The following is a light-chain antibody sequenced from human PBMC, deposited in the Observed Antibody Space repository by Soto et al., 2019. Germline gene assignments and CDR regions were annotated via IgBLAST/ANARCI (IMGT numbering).Light chain of an antibody. Sequence: QSVLTQPPSVSGSPGQSITISCTGTSNDVGSYSLVSWYQQHPGKAPKLMIYEVNKRPSGVSNRFSGSKSGNTASLTISGLQAEDEADYYCCSYAGSSWVFGGGTKLTVL. J-gene: IGLJ3*02. CDR3: CSYAGSSWV. CDR2: EVN. CDR1: SNDVGSYSL. V-gene: IGLV2-23*02.